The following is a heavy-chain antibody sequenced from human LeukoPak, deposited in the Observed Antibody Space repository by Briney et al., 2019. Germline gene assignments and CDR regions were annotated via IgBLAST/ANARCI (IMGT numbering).Heavy chain of an antibody. D-gene: IGHD3-16*01. CDR1: GFTFSDYN. CDR3: ARDNYGVDY. CDR2: ISYEGRNK. V-gene: IGHV3-30*04. Sequence: GGSLRLSCAASGFTFSDYNMHWVRLAPGKGLQWVAFISYEGRNKYYADSVKGRFTISRDKSRNTLNLQMKSLRAEDTAVYYCARDNYGVDYWGQGTLVTVSS. J-gene: IGHJ4*02.